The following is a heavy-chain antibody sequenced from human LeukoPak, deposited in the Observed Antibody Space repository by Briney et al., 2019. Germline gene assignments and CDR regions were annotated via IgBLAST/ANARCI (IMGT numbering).Heavy chain of an antibody. J-gene: IGHJ4*02. CDR3: ARGWIAETTVVTPYNY. CDR1: GRTFSNYA. CDR2: IIPIFGTA. Sequence: SVKVSCTASGRTFSNYAVNWVRQAPGQGLEWMGGIIPIFGTAHYAQKFQGRVTITADESTSTAYMELKSLRSEDTAMYYCARGWIAETTVVTPYNYWGQGTLVTVSS. V-gene: IGHV1-69*01. D-gene: IGHD4-23*01.